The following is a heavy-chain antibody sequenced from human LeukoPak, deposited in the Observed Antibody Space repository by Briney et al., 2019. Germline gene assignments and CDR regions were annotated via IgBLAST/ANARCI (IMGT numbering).Heavy chain of an antibody. D-gene: IGHD3-10*01. CDR1: GGSFSGYY. J-gene: IGHJ4*02. CDR2: INHSGST. Sequence: SETLSLTCAVYGGSFSGYYWSWLRQPPGKGLEWIGEINHSGSTNYNPSLKSRVTMSVDTSKNQFSLKLSSVTAADTAVYYCARGQYYYGSGSYAKLDYWGQGTLVTVSS. V-gene: IGHV4-34*01. CDR3: ARGQYYYGSGSYAKLDY.